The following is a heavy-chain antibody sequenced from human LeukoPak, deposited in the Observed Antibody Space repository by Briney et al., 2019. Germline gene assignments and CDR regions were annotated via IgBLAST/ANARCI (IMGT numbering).Heavy chain of an antibody. CDR2: IYTSGRT. Sequence: SETLSLTFTGSGGSISSYYWSWIRQPAGKGLEWIGRIYTSGRTNYNPSLKSRVTMSVDTSKNQFSLKLSSVTAADTAVYYCARDLENFPWYYYMDVWGKGTTVTVSS. CDR1: GGSISSYY. CDR3: ARDLENFPWYYYMDV. D-gene: IGHD2/OR15-2a*01. J-gene: IGHJ6*03. V-gene: IGHV4-4*07.